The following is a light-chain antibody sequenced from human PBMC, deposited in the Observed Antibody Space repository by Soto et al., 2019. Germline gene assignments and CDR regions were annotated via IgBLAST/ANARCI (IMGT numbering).Light chain of an antibody. CDR2: GAS. V-gene: IGKV3-20*01. CDR1: QSVSSNF. J-gene: IGKJ5*01. Sequence: EIVLTQSPGTLSLSPGERATLSCRASQSVSSNFLAWYQQKPGQAPRLLISGASIRATGIPARFSGSGSGTEFTLTINSLQADDFATYYCQQHNSFSITFGQGTRLEIK. CDR3: QQHNSFSIT.